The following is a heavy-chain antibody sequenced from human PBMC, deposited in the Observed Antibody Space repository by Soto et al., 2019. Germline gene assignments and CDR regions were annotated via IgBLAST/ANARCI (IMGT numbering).Heavy chain of an antibody. CDR1: GLTFSSCS. Sequence: GGSLRLSCAASGLTFSSCSMNWVRQAPGKGLEWVSSISSSGSYIYYADSVKGRFTISRDNAKNSLYLQMNSLRAEDTAVYYCARDKDSSSWWLNFDYWGQGTLVTVSS. D-gene: IGHD6-13*01. V-gene: IGHV3-21*01. CDR3: ARDKDSSSWWLNFDY. J-gene: IGHJ4*02. CDR2: ISSSGSYI.